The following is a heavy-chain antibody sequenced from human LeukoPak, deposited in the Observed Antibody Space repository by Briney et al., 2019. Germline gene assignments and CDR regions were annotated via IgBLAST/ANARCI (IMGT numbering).Heavy chain of an antibody. V-gene: IGHV4-59*01. CDR2: IYYSRST. J-gene: IGHJ3*02. CDR3: AREMGYYDFWSGSGPIAFDI. CDR1: GGSISSYY. Sequence: SETLSLTCTVSGGSISSYYWSWIRQPPGKGLEWIGYIYYSRSTNYNPSLKSRVTISVDTSKNQFSLKLSSVTAADTAVYYCAREMGYYDFWSGSGPIAFDIWGQGTMVTVSS. D-gene: IGHD3-3*01.